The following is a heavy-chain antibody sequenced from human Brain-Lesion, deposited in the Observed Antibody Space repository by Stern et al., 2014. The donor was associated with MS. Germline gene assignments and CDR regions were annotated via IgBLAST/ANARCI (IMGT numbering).Heavy chain of an antibody. D-gene: IGHD2-2*01. CDR3: ARAVRNQLLSEY. CDR2: MIPYSGNT. J-gene: IGHJ4*02. V-gene: IGHV1-8*01. Sequence: QLVQSGAEVKKPGTSVKVSCKASGYTFSSYDITWVRQASGHGLEWLGWMIPYSGNTGYAQKFKGRVSMTSDPSISTVYMELTSLTSDDTAVYFCARAVRNQLLSEYWGQGTLVTVSS. CDR1: GYTFSSYD.